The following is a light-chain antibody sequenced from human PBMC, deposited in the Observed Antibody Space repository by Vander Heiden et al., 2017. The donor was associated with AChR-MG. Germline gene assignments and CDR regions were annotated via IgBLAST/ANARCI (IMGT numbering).Light chain of an antibody. CDR2: DVS. J-gene: IGLJ3*02. V-gene: IGLV2-14*01. Sequence: QSALTQPASVSGSPGQSSTSSCTGTTSDVGGYNYVSWYQQHPGKAPKLMIYDVSNRPSGVSNRFSGSKSGNTASLTISGLQAEDEADYYCSSYKSSSTGWVFGGGTKLTVL. CDR1: TSDVGGYNY. CDR3: SSYKSSSTGWV.